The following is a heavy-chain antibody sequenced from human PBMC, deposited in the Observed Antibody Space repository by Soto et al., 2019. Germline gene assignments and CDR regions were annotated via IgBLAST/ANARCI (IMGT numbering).Heavy chain of an antibody. Sequence: QVQLVESGGGVVQPGRSLRLSCAASGFTFSSYAMHWVRQAPGNGLEWVAVISYDGSNKYYADSVKGRFTISRDNSKNTLYLQMNSLRAEDTAVYYCARSGLVATTPFDYWGQGTLVTVSS. CDR1: GFTFSSYA. CDR2: ISYDGSNK. CDR3: ARSGLVATTPFDY. V-gene: IGHV3-30-3*01. J-gene: IGHJ4*02. D-gene: IGHD5-12*01.